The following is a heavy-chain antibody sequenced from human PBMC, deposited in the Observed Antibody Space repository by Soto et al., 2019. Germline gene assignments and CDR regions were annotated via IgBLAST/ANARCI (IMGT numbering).Heavy chain of an antibody. CDR3: ARDESTTTSSWWEAEYFLH. D-gene: IGHD6-13*01. V-gene: IGHV3-30-3*01. J-gene: IGHJ1*01. Sequence: QVQLVESGGGVVQPGRSLRLSCAASGFTFSSYAMHWVRQAPGKGLEWVAVISYDGSNKYYADSVKGRFTISRDNSKNTPYLQMNSLRAEDTAVYYCARDESTTTSSWWEAEYFLHWGQGTLVTVSS. CDR2: ISYDGSNK. CDR1: GFTFSSYA.